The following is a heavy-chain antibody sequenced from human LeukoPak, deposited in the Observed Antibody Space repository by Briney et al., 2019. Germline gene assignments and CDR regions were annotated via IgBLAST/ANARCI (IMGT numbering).Heavy chain of an antibody. D-gene: IGHD7-27*01. J-gene: IGHJ5*02. CDR1: GFTFSSYG. V-gene: IGHV3-30*02. CDR3: ARDVGT. Sequence: GGSLRLSCAASGFTFSSYGMHWVRQAPGKGLEWVAFIRYDGSNKYYADSLKGRFTISRDNAKNTLYLQMSSLRAEDTAVYYCARDVGTWGQGTLVTVSS. CDR2: IRYDGSNK.